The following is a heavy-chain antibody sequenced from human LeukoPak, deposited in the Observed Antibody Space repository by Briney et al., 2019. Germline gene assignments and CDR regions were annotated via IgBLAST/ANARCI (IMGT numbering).Heavy chain of an antibody. Sequence: GGSLRLSCAASGLTVSSYMSWVRQAPGKGLEWVSVIYSGGSIYYADSVKGRFTISRDKSKNTLYLQMNSLRAEDTAVYYCARAGHSAYKSGGDYWGQGTLVTVSS. D-gene: IGHD5-12*01. CDR3: ARAGHSAYKSGGDY. CDR1: GLTVSSY. V-gene: IGHV3-66*01. CDR2: IYSGGSI. J-gene: IGHJ4*02.